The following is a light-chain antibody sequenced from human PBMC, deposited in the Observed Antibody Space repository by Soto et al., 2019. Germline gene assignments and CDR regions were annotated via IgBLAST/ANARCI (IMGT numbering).Light chain of an antibody. Sequence: EIVMTQSPATLSVSPGERATLSCRASQSVSSNLAWYQQKPGQAPRLLIYGASTRATGIPARFSGSGSWTEFTLTISSLQSEDFAVSYCQQYNNWPRGTFGQGTKLEIK. CDR2: GAS. J-gene: IGKJ2*01. CDR3: QQYNNWPRGT. CDR1: QSVSSN. V-gene: IGKV3-15*01.